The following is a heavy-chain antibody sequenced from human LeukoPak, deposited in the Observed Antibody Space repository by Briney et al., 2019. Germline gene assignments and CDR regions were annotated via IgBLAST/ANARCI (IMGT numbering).Heavy chain of an antibody. J-gene: IGHJ6*03. CDR2: ISSSSSPI. CDR3: ARKYCSSTSCYFTNMDV. CDR1: GFTFTTYS. V-gene: IGHV3-48*01. D-gene: IGHD2-2*01. Sequence: GGSLRLSCAASGFTFTTYSMNWVRQAPGKGLEWVSFISSSSSPISYADSVKGRFTISRGNAKNSLYLQMNSLRAEDTAVYYCARKYCSSTSCYFTNMDVWGKGTTVTVSS.